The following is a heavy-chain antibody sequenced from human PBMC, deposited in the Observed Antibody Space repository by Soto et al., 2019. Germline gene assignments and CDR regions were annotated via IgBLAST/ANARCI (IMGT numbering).Heavy chain of an antibody. CDR1: GYTVSNNY. V-gene: IGHV3-53*01. CDR3: GTSPGGGGY. CDR2: IYSGGYT. J-gene: IGHJ4*02. Sequence: EVQLVESGGGLIQPGGSLRLSCAVSGYTVSNNYMSWVRQAPGEGLEGVSVIYSGGYTAYGDSVKGRFTISRDNSKNTLSLQRNGRGPEDPAGFSGGTSPGGGGYWGQGTLVTVSS. D-gene: IGHD2-2*01.